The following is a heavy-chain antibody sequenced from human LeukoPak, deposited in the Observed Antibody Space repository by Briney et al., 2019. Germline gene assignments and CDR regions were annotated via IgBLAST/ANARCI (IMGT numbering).Heavy chain of an antibody. CDR1: GFTFSSYA. CDR3: AKDIYDLSPYYDSSGYYNY. J-gene: IGHJ4*02. V-gene: IGHV3-23*01. CDR2: INGSGGST. Sequence: PGGSLRLSCAASGFTFSSYAMSWVRQAPGKGLEWVSAINGSGGSTYYADSVKGRFTISRDNSKNTLYLQMNSLRAEDTAVYYCAKDIYDLSPYYDSSGYYNYWGQGTLVTVSS. D-gene: IGHD3-22*01.